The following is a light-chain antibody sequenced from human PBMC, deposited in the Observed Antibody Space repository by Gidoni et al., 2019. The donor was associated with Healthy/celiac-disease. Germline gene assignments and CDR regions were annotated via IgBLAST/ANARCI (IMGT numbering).Light chain of an antibody. V-gene: IGKV3-20*01. J-gene: IGKJ3*01. CDR2: GAS. Sequence: EIMLTQSPGTLSLSPGERATLSCRASQSVSSSYLAWYQQKPGHAPRLLIYGASSRATGIPDRFSGSGSGTDFTLTISRLEPEDFAVYYGQQYGSSPPLTFGPGTKVDIK. CDR3: QQYGSSPPLT. CDR1: QSVSSSY.